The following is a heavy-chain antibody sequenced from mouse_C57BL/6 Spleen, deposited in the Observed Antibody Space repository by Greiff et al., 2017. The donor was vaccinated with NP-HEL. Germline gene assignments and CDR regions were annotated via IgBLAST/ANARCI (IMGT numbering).Heavy chain of an antibody. D-gene: IGHD3-2*02. V-gene: IGHV1-42*01. CDR3: ASSDSSGYPAWFAY. CDR1: GYSFTGYY. J-gene: IGHJ3*01. CDR2: INPSTGGT. Sequence: EVQLVESGPELVKPGASVKISCKASGYSFTGYYMNWVKQSPEKSLEWIGEINPSTGGTTYNQKFKAKATLTVDKSSSTAYMQLKSLTAEDSAVYYCASSDSSGYPAWFAYWGQGTLVTVSA.